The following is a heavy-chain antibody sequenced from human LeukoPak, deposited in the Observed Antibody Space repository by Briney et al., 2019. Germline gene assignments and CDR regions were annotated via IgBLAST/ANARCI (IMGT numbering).Heavy chain of an antibody. CDR1: GGSISSYY. Sequence: PSETLSLTCTVSGGSISSYYWSWIRQPPGKGLEWIGYIYTSGSTNYNPSLKSRVTISVDTSKNQFSLKLSSVTAADTAVYYCARVFPSGSYLDYWGQGTLVTVSS. CDR3: ARVFPSGSYLDY. D-gene: IGHD1-26*01. CDR2: IYTSGST. V-gene: IGHV4-4*09. J-gene: IGHJ4*02.